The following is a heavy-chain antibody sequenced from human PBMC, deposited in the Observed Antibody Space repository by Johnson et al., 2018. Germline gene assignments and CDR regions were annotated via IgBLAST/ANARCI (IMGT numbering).Heavy chain of an antibody. V-gene: IGHV5-51*03. D-gene: IGHD1-26*01. CDR1: GYSFTNYW. J-gene: IGHJ6*03. CDR2: IYSGDSDT. Sequence: VQLVQSGAEVKKPGESLKISCQGSGYSFTNYWIGWVRQMPGKGLEWMGIIYSGDSDTRYSPSFQGQVTISADKSLSTAYLPWSSLKASSTAMYYGARCYCLRSNCRDPWGDYYYYQDGWGKETTVTVSS. CDR3: ARCYCLRSNCRDPWGDYYYYQDG.